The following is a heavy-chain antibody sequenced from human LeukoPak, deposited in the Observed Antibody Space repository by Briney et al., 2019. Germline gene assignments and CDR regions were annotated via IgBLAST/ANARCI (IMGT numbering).Heavy chain of an antibody. CDR2: ISSSSSYI. D-gene: IGHD3-22*01. V-gene: IGHV3-21*01. J-gene: IGHJ4*02. Sequence: GGSLRLSCAASGFTFSSYSMTWVRQAPGKGLEWVSSISSSSSYIYYADSVKGRFTISRDNAKNSLYLQMNSLRAEDTAVYYCAKSYDSSGYYWETAYYFDYWGQGTLVTVSS. CDR3: AKSYDSSGYYWETAYYFDY. CDR1: GFTFSSYS.